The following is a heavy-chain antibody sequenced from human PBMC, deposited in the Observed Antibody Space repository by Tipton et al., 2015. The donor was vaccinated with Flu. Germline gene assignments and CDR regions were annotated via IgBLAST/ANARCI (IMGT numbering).Heavy chain of an antibody. CDR1: GGSIVDSSYY. CDR3: ARRGGGYKYLYGMDV. V-gene: IGHV4-39*02. J-gene: IGHJ6*02. Sequence: TLSLTCSVSGGSIVDSSYYWDWIRQPPGKGLEWIGSIYYYGNTHYNPSLKTRVTMSVDTSKNHFSLNLSSVTAADTAVYYCARRGGGYKYLYGMDVWGQGATVTVSS. CDR2: IYYYGNT. D-gene: IGHD5-12*01.